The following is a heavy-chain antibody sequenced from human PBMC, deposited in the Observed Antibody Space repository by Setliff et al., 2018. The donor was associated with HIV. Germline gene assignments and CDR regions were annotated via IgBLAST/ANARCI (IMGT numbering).Heavy chain of an antibody. CDR3: ARGHHFYWYFDL. J-gene: IGHJ2*01. Sequence: ASVKVSCKASGYTFINYGISWVRQAPGQGLEWVGWISVYNGQTLYAQKVQDRITVTMDIPKDTAYMELRGLTPDDTAVYYCARGHHFYWYFDLWGPGTLVTVSS. CDR2: ISVYNGQT. V-gene: IGHV1-18*01. CDR1: GYTFINYG.